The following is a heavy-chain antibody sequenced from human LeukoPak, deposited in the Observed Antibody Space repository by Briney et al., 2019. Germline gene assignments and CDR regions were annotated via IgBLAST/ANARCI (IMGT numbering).Heavy chain of an antibody. CDR3: ARGSVRVVRGVTDN. CDR1: GGSFSGYY. J-gene: IGHJ4*02. V-gene: IGHV4-34*01. Sequence: SETLSLTCAVYGGSFSGYYWSWIRQPPGKGLEWIGEVNHSGSTNYNPSLKSRVTISVDTSKNQFSLKLSSVTAADTSVYYCARGSVRVVRGVTDNWGQGTLVTVSS. CDR2: VNHSGST. D-gene: IGHD3-10*01.